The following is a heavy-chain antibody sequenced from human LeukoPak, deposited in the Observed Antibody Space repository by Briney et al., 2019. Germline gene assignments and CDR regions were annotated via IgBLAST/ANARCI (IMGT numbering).Heavy chain of an antibody. CDR1: GFTFSDYY. D-gene: IGHD1-26*01. V-gene: IGHV3-11*01. CDR3: ARARRVGATTEFDY. CDR2: ISSSGSTI. Sequence: GGSLRLSCAASGFTFSDYYMSWIRQAPGKELEWVSYISSSGSTIYYADSVKGRFTISRDNAKNSLYLQMNSLRAEDTAVYYCARARRVGATTEFDYWGQGTLVTVSS. J-gene: IGHJ4*02.